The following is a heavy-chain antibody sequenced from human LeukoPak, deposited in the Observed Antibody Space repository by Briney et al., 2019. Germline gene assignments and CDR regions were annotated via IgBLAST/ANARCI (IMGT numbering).Heavy chain of an antibody. D-gene: IGHD4-23*01. CDR1: GYTFTSYG. V-gene: IGHV1-18*01. CDR3: ARDLEVDYGGNSVFYY. CDR2: ISAYNGNT. J-gene: IGHJ4*02. Sequence: ASVKVSCKASGYTFTSYGISWVRQAPGQGLEWMGWISAYNGNTNYAQKLQGRITMTTDTSTSTAYMELRSLRSEDTAVYYCARDLEVDYGGNSVFYYWGQGTLVTVSS.